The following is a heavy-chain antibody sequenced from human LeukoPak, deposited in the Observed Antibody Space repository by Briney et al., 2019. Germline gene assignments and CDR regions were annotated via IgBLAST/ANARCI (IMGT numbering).Heavy chain of an antibody. D-gene: IGHD4-17*01. CDR3: ARDAVTTSIIAY. V-gene: IGHV4-39*07. CDR1: GGSISSYY. Sequence: SETLSLTCTVSGGSISSYYWGWIRQPPGKGLEWIGSIYYSGSTYYNPSLKSRVTISVDTSKNQFSLKLSSVTAADTAVYYCARDAVTTSIIAYWGQGTLVTVSS. CDR2: IYYSGST. J-gene: IGHJ4*02.